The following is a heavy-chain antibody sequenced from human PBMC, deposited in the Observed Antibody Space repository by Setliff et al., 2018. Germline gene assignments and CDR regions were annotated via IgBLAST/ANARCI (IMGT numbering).Heavy chain of an antibody. CDR3: ASCRYQVPYDY. CDR2: INHRGST. Sequence: SETLSLTCAAYGGTFSDYYWTWIRQPPGKGLEWIGEINHRGSTNYNPSLKSRATISIDTSKDQFSLKLTSVTAADTGVYYCASCRYQVPYDYWGQGILVTVSS. CDR1: GGTFSDYY. D-gene: IGHD2-2*01. V-gene: IGHV4-34*01. J-gene: IGHJ4*02.